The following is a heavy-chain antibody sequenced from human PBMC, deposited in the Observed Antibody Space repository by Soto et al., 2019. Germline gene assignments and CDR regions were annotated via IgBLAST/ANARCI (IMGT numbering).Heavy chain of an antibody. Sequence: QVQLQESGPGLVRPSQTLSLTCTVSGGSISRDDYYWTWIRQPPGRGLEWIGYIYYSAKTKYSPSLESRITISIDTSKNRFSLRLSSVSAADTAVYYCAGDRSNSPDYFDYWGQGTLVTVSS. J-gene: IGHJ4*02. CDR3: AGDRSNSPDYFDY. CDR1: GGSISRDDYY. CDR2: IYYSAKT. D-gene: IGHD6-6*01. V-gene: IGHV4-30-4*01.